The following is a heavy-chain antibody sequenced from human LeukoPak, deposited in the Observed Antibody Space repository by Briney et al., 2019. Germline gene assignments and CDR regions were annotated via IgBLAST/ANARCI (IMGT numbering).Heavy chain of an antibody. CDR2: INRNGNT. D-gene: IGHD3-3*01. Sequence: PSETLSLTCAISGEPFSGYYWGWIRQPPRKGLELIGEINRNGNTDYNPSLKSRVSMSIDASKNQFSLKLISVTAADTAVYYCARLVPERFFQLNPEGYYDYWGQGILVTVSS. J-gene: IGHJ4*02. CDR3: ARLVPERFFQLNPEGYYDY. V-gene: IGHV4-34*01. CDR1: GEPFSGYY.